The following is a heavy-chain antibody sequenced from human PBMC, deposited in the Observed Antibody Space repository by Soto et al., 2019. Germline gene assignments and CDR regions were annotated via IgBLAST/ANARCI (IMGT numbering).Heavy chain of an antibody. Sequence: SETLSLTCTVSGGSISSYYWSWIRQPPGKGLEWIGYIYYSGSTRYSPSFQGQVTISADKSISTAYLQWSSLKASDTAMYYCARHRSQWLDYFDYWGQGTLVTVSS. D-gene: IGHD6-19*01. V-gene: IGHV4-59*08. CDR1: GGSISSYY. J-gene: IGHJ4*02. CDR3: ARHRSQWLDYFDY. CDR2: IYYSGST.